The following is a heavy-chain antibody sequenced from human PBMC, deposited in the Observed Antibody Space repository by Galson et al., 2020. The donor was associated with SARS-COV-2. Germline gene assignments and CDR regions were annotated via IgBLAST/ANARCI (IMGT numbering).Heavy chain of an antibody. Sequence: SETLSLTCTVSGASISSRSYYWGWFRQPPGKGLEWIGTMYFRGNTYYKPSLEGRLTISLEESLNQFSLKLYAVTAADTAVYYCARARHGDYYYYGMDVWGQGTTVTVSS. CDR2: MYFRGNT. V-gene: IGHV4-39*07. J-gene: IGHJ6*02. CDR3: ARARHGDYYYYGMDV. CDR1: GASISSRSYY.